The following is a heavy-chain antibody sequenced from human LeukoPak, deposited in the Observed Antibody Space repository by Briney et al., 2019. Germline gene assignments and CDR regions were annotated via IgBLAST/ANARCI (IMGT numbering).Heavy chain of an antibody. Sequence: SETLSLTCTVSGGSISSGGYYWSWIRQPPGKGLEWIGEINHSGSTNYNPSLKSRVTISVDTSKNQFSLKLSSVTAADTAVYYCARGLQYYDSSGYYPDWGQGTLVTVSS. CDR1: GGSISSGGYY. V-gene: IGHV4-39*07. CDR2: INHSGST. CDR3: ARGLQYYDSSGYYPD. D-gene: IGHD3-22*01. J-gene: IGHJ4*02.